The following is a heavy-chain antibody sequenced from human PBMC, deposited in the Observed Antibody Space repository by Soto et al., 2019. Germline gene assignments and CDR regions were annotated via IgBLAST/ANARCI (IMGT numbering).Heavy chain of an antibody. CDR1: GGSITTGGYY. CDR3: ASTECSRGSSYSWSLAY. J-gene: IGHJ4*02. CDR2: RYYSEST. D-gene: IGHD2-15*01. Sequence: SETLSLTCTVSGGSITTGGYYWSWIRQLPGKGLEWIGHRYYSESTYYNPSLKSRVSISLDTSKNQFSLKLSFVTAADTAMYYFASTECSRGSSYSWSLAYWDKGTPVTVSS. V-gene: IGHV4-31*03.